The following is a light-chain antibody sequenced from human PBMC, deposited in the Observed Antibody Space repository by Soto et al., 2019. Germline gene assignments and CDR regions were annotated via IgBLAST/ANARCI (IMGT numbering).Light chain of an antibody. Sequence: GITGWSANLSLTPGERATLSCRASQSVSSYLAWYQQKPGQAPRLLIYDASNRATGISARFSGSGSGTDFTLTISSLEPEDFAVYYCQQRSNWTPTFGQGTQVDIK. CDR2: DAS. V-gene: IGKV3-11*01. CDR1: QSVSSY. J-gene: IGKJ1*01. CDR3: QQRSNWTPT.